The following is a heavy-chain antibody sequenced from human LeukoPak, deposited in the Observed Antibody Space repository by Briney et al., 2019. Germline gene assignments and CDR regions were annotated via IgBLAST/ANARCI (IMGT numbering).Heavy chain of an antibody. CDR3: AKDRTYGYSSSPHFDP. D-gene: IGHD6-13*01. V-gene: IGHV3-9*01. Sequence: SLRLSCAASGFPFDDYAMHWVRPAPGKGLEWVSGISWNSGGIAYADSVKGRFTISRDNAKNSLYLQMNSLAEDTALYYCAKDRTYGYSSSPHFDPWGQGTLVTVSS. J-gene: IGHJ5*02. CDR1: GFPFDDYA. CDR2: ISWNSGGI.